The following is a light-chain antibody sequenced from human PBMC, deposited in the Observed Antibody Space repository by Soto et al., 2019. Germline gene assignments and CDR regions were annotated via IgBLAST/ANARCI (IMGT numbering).Light chain of an antibody. V-gene: IGLV2-14*02. J-gene: IGLJ1*01. CDR3: SAYAGRNNPV. CDR2: EVD. Sequence: QSALTQPAAVSGSPGQSITISCTGTSSDIGSYNVVSWYQQHPGTAPKLIIYEVDKRPSVVSDRFSCSKSGNRASLTVSGLQADDGANYYCSAYAGRNNPVFATGTKVPVL. CDR1: SSDIGSYNV.